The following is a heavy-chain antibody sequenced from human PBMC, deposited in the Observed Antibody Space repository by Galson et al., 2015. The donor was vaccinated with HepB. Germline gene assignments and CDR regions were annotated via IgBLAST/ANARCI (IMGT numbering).Heavy chain of an antibody. D-gene: IGHD3-16*01. CDR3: ARDKSWAFDQ. CDR2: ISSGSGTI. CDR1: GFTFSNYP. Sequence: SLRLSCAASGFTFSNYPMNWVRQAPGKGLEWVSHISSGSGTIHYGDSVKGRFTISRDNAQSSLYLQMNSLRAEDTAVYYCARDKSWAFDQWGQGTLLTVSS. J-gene: IGHJ4*02. V-gene: IGHV3-48*04.